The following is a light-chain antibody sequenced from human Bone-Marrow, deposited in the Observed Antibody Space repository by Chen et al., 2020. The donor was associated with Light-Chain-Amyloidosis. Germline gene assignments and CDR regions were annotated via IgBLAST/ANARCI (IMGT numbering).Light chain of an antibody. Sequence: QSALTQPRSVSGSPAESVTISCTGTSSVVGGYNYVSWYQQQPGKASKHKIYDVSKRPSGVPDRFSGSKSGNKASPPISGLQAEDEADYYCCSYAGSYTFSYVFVTGTKVTFL. CDR2: DVS. CDR3: CSYAGSYTFSYV. V-gene: IGLV2-11*01. J-gene: IGLJ1*01. CDR1: SSVVGGYNY.